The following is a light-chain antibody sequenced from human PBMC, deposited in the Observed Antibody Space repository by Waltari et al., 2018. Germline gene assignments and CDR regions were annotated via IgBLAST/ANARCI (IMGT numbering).Light chain of an antibody. V-gene: IGLV2-14*01. CDR2: EVS. Sequence: QSALTQPASVSGSPGQSITIPCTGTSSDVGGYNYVSWYQQHPGKAPKLMLYEVSNRPSGVSNRFSGSKSGNTASLTISGLQAEDEADYYCSSYTSSSTLFGGGTKLTVL. CDR3: SSYTSSSTL. J-gene: IGLJ3*02. CDR1: SSDVGGYNY.